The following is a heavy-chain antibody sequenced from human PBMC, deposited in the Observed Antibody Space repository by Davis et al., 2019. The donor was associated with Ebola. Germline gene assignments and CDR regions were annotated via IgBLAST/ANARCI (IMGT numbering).Heavy chain of an antibody. J-gene: IGHJ6*04. CDR2: ISHDGSNE. Sequence: GGSLRLSCAASGFTLSSYAIHWVRQAPGKGLEGVAVISHDGSNEYYADSVKGRFTISGDNSKRTLYLQMNSLRAEDTALYYCVKDRSGGLGGYLFGMDVWGKGTSVTVSS. V-gene: IGHV3-30*18. D-gene: IGHD3-22*01. CDR1: GFTLSSYA. CDR3: VKDRSGGLGGYLFGMDV.